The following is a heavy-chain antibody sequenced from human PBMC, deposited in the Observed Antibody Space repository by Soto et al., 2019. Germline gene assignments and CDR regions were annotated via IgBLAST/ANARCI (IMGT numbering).Heavy chain of an antibody. J-gene: IGHJ6*02. CDR1: GIPVSSNY. CDR2: LHSGGDT. D-gene: IGHD3-10*01. V-gene: IGHV3-53*04. Sequence: PGGSLRLSCVASGIPVSSNYMTWVRQAPGKGLEWVSVLHSGGDTYYANSVKGRFTISRHDSTNTLYLQMNSLTPEDTAVYYCARDGPYYYASRMDVWGQGTTVPVSS. CDR3: ARDGPYYYASRMDV.